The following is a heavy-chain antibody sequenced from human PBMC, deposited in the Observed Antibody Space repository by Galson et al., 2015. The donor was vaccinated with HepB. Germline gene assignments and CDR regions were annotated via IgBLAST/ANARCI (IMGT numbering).Heavy chain of an antibody. J-gene: IGHJ6*02. CDR3: ARASVNFWSGYSGYYYYGMDG. D-gene: IGHD3-3*01. Sequence: SVKVSCKASGGTFSSYAISWVRQAPGQGLEWMGGIIPIFGTANYAQKFQGRVTITADKSTSTAYMELSRLRSEDTAVYYCARASVNFWSGYSGYYYYGMDGWGQGTTVTVSS. CDR1: GGTFSSYA. CDR2: IIPIFGTA. V-gene: IGHV1-69*06.